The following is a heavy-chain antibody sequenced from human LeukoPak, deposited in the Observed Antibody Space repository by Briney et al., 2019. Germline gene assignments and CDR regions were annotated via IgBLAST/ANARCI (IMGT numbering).Heavy chain of an antibody. CDR3: ARDDGGNFDY. V-gene: IGHV3-21*01. CDR2: ISGSSRST. CDR1: GFTFHNNG. J-gene: IGHJ4*02. Sequence: TGGSLRLSCAASGFTFHNNGTSWVRQAPGKGLEWVSAISGSSRSTYHTESVKGRFTISRDNAKNSLYLQMNSLRAEDTAVYYCARDDGGNFDYWGQGTLVTVSS.